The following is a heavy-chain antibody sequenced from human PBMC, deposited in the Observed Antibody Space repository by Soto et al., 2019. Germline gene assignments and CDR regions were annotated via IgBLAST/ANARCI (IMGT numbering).Heavy chain of an antibody. CDR1: GGSISSYY. J-gene: IGHJ4*02. Sequence: PSETLSLTCTVSGGSISSYYWSWIRQPPGKGLEWIGYIYYSGSTNYNPSLKSRVTISVDTSKNQFSLKLSSVTAADTAVYYCARGYPPRDQVGNLPGAHWGQGTLVTVSS. CDR3: ARGYPPRDQVGNLPGAH. CDR2: IYYSGST. V-gene: IGHV4-59*01. D-gene: IGHD1-26*01.